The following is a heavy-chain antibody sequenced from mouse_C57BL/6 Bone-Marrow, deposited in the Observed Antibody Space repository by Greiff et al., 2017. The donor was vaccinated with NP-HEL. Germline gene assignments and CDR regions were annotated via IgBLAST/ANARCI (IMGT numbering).Heavy chain of an antibody. V-gene: IGHV1-82*01. CDR3: ATMKYYFDY. D-gene: IGHD2-3*01. CDR1: GYAFSSSW. Sequence: QVQLQQSGPELVKPGASVKISCKASGYAFSSSWMNWVKQRPGKCLEWIGRIYPGDGDTNYNGKFKGKATLTADKSSSTAYMQLSSLTSEDSAVYFCATMKYYFDYWGQGTTLTVSS. CDR2: IYPGDGDT. J-gene: IGHJ2*01.